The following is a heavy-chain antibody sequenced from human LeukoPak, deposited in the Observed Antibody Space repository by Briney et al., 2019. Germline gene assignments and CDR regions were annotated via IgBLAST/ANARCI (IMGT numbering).Heavy chain of an antibody. J-gene: IGHJ4*02. CDR3: ARDGTYYDILTGYYWDPFDY. CDR1: GFTFSSYA. CDR2: ISGSGGST. Sequence: GGSLRLSCAASGFTFSSYAMSWVRQAPGKGLEWVSAISGSGGSTYYADSVKGRFTISRDNSKNTLYLQMNSLRAEDTAVYYCARDGTYYDILTGYYWDPFDYWGQGTLVSVSS. V-gene: IGHV3-23*01. D-gene: IGHD3-9*01.